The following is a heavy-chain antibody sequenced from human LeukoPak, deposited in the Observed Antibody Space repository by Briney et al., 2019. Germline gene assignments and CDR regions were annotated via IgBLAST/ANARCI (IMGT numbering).Heavy chain of an antibody. Sequence: SETLSLTCTVSGGSISSSSYYWGWIRQPPGKGLEWIGSIYYSVSTYYNPSLKSRVTISVHTSKNQFSLKLSSVTATDTAVYYCARRGPLVGATYYFDYWGQGTLVTVCS. V-gene: IGHV4-39*01. CDR2: IYYSVST. CDR3: ARRGPLVGATYYFDY. CDR1: GGSISSSSYY. D-gene: IGHD1-26*01. J-gene: IGHJ4*02.